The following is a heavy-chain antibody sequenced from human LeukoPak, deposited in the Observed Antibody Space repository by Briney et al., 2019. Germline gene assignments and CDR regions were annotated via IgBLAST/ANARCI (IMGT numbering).Heavy chain of an antibody. J-gene: IGHJ3*02. V-gene: IGHV3-53*01. CDR3: ASKLLWFGELSDDAFDI. CDR1: GFTVSSNY. D-gene: IGHD3-10*01. CDR2: IYSDGST. Sequence: GGSLRLSCAASGFTVSSNYMSWVRQAPGKGLEWVSVIYSDGSTYYADSVKGRFTISRDNSKNTLYLQMNSLRAEDTAVYYCASKLLWFGELSDDAFDIWGQGTMVTVSS.